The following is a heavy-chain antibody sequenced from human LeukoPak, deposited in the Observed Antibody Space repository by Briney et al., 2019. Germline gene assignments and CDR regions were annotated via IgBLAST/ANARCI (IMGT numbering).Heavy chain of an antibody. CDR3: ARGDYDSSGYSHGYFVY. CDR2: INPNSGGT. CDR1: GYTFTGYY. J-gene: IGHJ4*02. V-gene: IGHV1-2*02. Sequence: ASVTVSCKASGYTFTGYYMHWVRQAPGQGLEWMGWINPNSGGTNYAQEFQGRVTMTRDTSLSTAYMELRRLRSDDTAVYYCARGDYDSSGYSHGYFVYWGQGTLVTVSS. D-gene: IGHD3-22*01.